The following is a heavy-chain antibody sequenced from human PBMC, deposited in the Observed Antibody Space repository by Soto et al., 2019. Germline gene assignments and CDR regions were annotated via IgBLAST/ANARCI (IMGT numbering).Heavy chain of an antibody. CDR1: GGTFSSYA. V-gene: IGHV1-69*01. CDR3: ARAGRYFHNWFDH. J-gene: IGHJ5*02. Sequence: QVQLVQSGAEVKKPGSSVKVSCKASGGTFSSYAISWVRQAPGQGLEWMGGIIPIFGTANYAQKFQGRVTMTADESTSTAYMEPSSLRAEDTAVYYGARAGRYFHNWFDHWGQGTLVSVSS. CDR2: IIPIFGTA. D-gene: IGHD3-9*01.